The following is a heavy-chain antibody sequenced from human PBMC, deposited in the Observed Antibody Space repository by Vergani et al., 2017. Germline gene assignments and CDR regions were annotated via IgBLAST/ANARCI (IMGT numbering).Heavy chain of an antibody. D-gene: IGHD6-19*01. CDR1: GGTFSSYA. CDR3: ARAVDSSGWYGYYYYYYGMDF. CDR2: IIPIFGTA. J-gene: IGHJ6*02. Sequence: QVQLVQSGAEVKKPGSSVKVSCKASGGTFSSYAISWVRQAPGQGLEWMGRIIPIFGTANYAQKFQGRVTITADESTSTAYMELSSLRSEDTAVYYCARAVDSSGWYGYYYYYYGMDFWGQGTTVTVSS. V-gene: IGHV1-69*13.